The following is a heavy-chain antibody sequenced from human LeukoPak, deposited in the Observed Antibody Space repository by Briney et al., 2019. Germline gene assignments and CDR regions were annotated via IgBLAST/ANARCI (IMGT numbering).Heavy chain of an antibody. J-gene: IGHJ6*02. CDR3: ARDNWNYGSSMDV. D-gene: IGHD1-7*01. Sequence: SETLSLTCTVSGGSISSYYWSWIRQPPGKGLEWIGYIYYSGSTNYNPSLKSRVTISVDTSKNQFPLKLSSVTAADTAAYYCARDNWNYGSSMDVWGQGTTVTVSS. V-gene: IGHV4-59*01. CDR2: IYYSGST. CDR1: GGSISSYY.